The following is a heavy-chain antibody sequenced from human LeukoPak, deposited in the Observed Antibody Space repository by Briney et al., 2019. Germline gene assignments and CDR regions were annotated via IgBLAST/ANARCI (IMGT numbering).Heavy chain of an antibody. CDR3: ARAPLVVVPAAHNWFDP. CDR1: GGTFSSYA. D-gene: IGHD2-2*01. CDR2: IIPIFGTA. V-gene: IGHV1-69*05. Sequence: ASVKVSFKASGGTFSSYAISWVRQAPGQGLEWMGRIIPIFGTANYAQKFQGRVTITTDESTSTAYMELSSLRSEATAVYYCARAPLVVVPAAHNWFDPWGQGTLVTVSS. J-gene: IGHJ5*02.